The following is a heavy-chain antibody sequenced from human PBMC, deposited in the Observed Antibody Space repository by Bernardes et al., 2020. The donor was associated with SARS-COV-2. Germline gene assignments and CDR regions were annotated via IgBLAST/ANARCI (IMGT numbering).Heavy chain of an antibody. D-gene: IGHD2-15*01. CDR2: ISAYNGNT. CDR3: ARGSVVVVAATPAYYYYGMDV. Sequence: ASVKVSCKASGYTFTSYGISWVRQAPGQGLEWMGWISAYNGNTNYAQKLQGRVTMTTDTSTSTAYMELRSLRSDDTAVYYCARGSVVVVAATPAYYYYGMDVWGQGTTVTVSS. J-gene: IGHJ6*02. CDR1: GYTFTSYG. V-gene: IGHV1-18*04.